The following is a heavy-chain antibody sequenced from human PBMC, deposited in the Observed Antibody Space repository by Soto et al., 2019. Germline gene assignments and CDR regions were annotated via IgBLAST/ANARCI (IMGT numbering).Heavy chain of an antibody. CDR2: MNPNSGNT. J-gene: IGHJ6*02. V-gene: IGHV1-8*01. CDR1: GYTFTSYD. CDR3: ARRQGSSWYLYYYYGMDV. Sequence: QVQLVQSGAEVKKPGASVKVSCKASGYTFTSYDINWVRQATGQGLEWMGWMNPNSGNTGYAQKFQGRVTMTRNTSIRTAYMELRSLRSEDTAVYYCARRQGSSWYLYYYYGMDVWGQGTTVTVSS. D-gene: IGHD6-13*01.